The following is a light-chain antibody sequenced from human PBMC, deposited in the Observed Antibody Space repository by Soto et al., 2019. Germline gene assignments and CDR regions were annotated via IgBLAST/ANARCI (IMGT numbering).Light chain of an antibody. CDR1: SSDVGGYNY. Sequence: QSALTQPASVSGSPGQSITISCTGTSSDVGGYNYVSWYQQHPGKAPTLMIYDVSNRPSGVSNCFSGSKSGNTASLTISGLQAEDEADYYCSSYTISSTYVFGTGTKVTVL. J-gene: IGLJ1*01. CDR2: DVS. CDR3: SSYTISSTYV. V-gene: IGLV2-14*01.